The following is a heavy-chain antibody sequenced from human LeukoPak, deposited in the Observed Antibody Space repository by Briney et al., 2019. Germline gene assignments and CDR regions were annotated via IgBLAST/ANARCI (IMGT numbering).Heavy chain of an antibody. CDR1: RFTFDDYA. D-gene: IGHD6-19*01. V-gene: IGHV3-9*03. CDR2: ISWNSGSI. CDR3: AKEGSSGWYDY. Sequence: SGRSLRPSCAASRFTFDDYAMHWVRQAPGKGLEWVSGISWNSGSIGYADSVKGRFTISRDNAKNSLYLQINSLRADDMALYYCAKEGSSGWYDYWGQGTLVTVSS. J-gene: IGHJ4*02.